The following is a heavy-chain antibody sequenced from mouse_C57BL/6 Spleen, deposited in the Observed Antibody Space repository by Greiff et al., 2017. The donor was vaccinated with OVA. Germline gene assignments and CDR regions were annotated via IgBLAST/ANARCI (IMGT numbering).Heavy chain of an antibody. CDR2: IYPGDGDT. V-gene: IGHV1-82*01. CDR3: ARGDYSNIYFDY. Sequence: QVQLKQSGPELVKPGASVKISCKASGYAFSSSWMNWVKQRPGKGLEWIGRIYPGDGDTNYNGKFKGKATLTADKSSSTAYMQLSSLTSEDSAVYFCARGDYSNIYFDYWGQGTTLTVSS. CDR1: GYAFSSSW. D-gene: IGHD2-5*01. J-gene: IGHJ2*01.